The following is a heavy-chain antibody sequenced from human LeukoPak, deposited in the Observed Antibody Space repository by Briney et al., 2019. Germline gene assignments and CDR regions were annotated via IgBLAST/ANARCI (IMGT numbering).Heavy chain of an antibody. CDR2: ISYDGSNK. J-gene: IGHJ6*02. V-gene: IGHV3-30-3*01. D-gene: IGHD5-12*01. Sequence: GGSLRLSCAASGFTFSSYAMHWVRQAPGKGLEWVAVISYDGSNKYYADSVKGRFTISRDNSKNTLYLQMNSLRAEDTAVYYCARDGYSGYVTSGMDVWGQGTTVTVSS. CDR3: ARDGYSGYVTSGMDV. CDR1: GFTFSSYA.